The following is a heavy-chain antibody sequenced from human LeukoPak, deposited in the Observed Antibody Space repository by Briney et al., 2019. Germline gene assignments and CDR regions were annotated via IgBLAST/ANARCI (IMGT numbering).Heavy chain of an antibody. Sequence: ASVKVSCKASGYTFIDYYMHWVRQAPGQGLEWMGWINPKSSGTNYAQKFQGRVTMTWDTSINTAYMELSRLRSDDTAVYYCAIGRTLVRGIIIRGDYWGQGTLVTVSS. V-gene: IGHV1-2*02. CDR1: GYTFIDYY. D-gene: IGHD3-10*01. J-gene: IGHJ4*02. CDR3: AIGRTLVRGIIIRGDY. CDR2: INPKSSGT.